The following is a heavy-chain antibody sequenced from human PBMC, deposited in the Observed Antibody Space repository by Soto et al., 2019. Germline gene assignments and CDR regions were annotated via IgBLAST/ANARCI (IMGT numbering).Heavy chain of an antibody. J-gene: IGHJ6*02. D-gene: IGHD1-7*01. CDR2: IYDNGTT. CDR3: VRPLPSGRNYVLDV. Sequence: EVQLVESGGGLIQPGGSLRLSCAASGLTVSNAYMAWVRQAPGMGLEWVSVIYDNGTTYYADSVKGRFTISRATSTNTLSLQRDSLRAEDTAVYDWVRPLPSGRNYVLDVWGQGTTVTVSS. V-gene: IGHV3-53*01. CDR1: GLTVSNAY.